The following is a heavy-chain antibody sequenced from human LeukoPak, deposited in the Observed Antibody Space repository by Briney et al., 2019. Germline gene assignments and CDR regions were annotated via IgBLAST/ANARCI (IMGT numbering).Heavy chain of an antibody. Sequence: GGSLRLSCAASGFTFRSYAMHWVRQAPGKGLEYVSAISSNGGSTYYANSVKGRFTISRDNSKNTLYLQMGSLRAEDMAVYYCARSQWLAMKIFDYWGQGTLVTVSS. CDR3: ARSQWLAMKIFDY. D-gene: IGHD6-19*01. CDR2: ISSNGGST. CDR1: GFTFRSYA. V-gene: IGHV3-64*01. J-gene: IGHJ4*02.